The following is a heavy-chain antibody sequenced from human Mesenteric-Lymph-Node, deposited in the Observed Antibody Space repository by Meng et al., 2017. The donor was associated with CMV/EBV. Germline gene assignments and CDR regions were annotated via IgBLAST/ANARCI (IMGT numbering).Heavy chain of an antibody. CDR2: VYYSGNT. CDR1: GDSVTSGRYY. D-gene: IGHD3-10*01. CDR3: ARDSGRLGYFDY. Sequence: SETLSLTCSVSGDSVTSGRYYWSWIRQPPGKGLEWIGHVYYSGNTDDNPSLKSRLTISVDTSKNQYSLNLRSVTAADTAVYYCARDSGRLGYFDYWGQGMLVTVSS. V-gene: IGHV4-61*01. J-gene: IGHJ4*02.